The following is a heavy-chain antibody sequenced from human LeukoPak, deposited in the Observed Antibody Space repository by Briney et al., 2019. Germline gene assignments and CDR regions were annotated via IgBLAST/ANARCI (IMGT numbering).Heavy chain of an antibody. D-gene: IGHD2-2*01. CDR2: ISSSSSYI. J-gene: IGHJ3*02. CDR1: GFTFSSYS. V-gene: IGHV3-21*01. Sequence: PGGSLRLSCAASGFTFSSYSMNWVRQAPGKGLEWVSSISSSSSYIYYADSVKGRFTISRDNAKNSLYLQMNSLRAEDTAVYYCARELGYCSSTSCRNDAFDIWGQGTMVTVSS. CDR3: ARELGYCSSTSCRNDAFDI.